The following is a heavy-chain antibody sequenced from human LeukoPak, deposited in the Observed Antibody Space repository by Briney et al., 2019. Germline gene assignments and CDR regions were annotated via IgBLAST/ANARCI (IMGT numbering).Heavy chain of an antibody. V-gene: IGHV3-30*18. J-gene: IGHJ4*02. CDR2: ISYDGSNK. CDR1: GFTFSDYY. CDR3: AKGPYSSSWYLGY. D-gene: IGHD6-13*01. Sequence: GGSLRLSCAASGFTFSDYYMSWIRQAPGKGLEWVAVISYDGSNKYYADSVKGRFTISRDNSKNTLYLQMNSLRAEDTAVYYCAKGPYSSSWYLGYWGQGTLVTVSS.